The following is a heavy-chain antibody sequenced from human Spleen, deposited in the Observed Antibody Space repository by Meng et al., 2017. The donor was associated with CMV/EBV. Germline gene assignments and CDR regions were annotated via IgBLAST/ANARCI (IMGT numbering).Heavy chain of an antibody. J-gene: IGHJ4*02. CDR2: ISSSGSNI. CDR1: FAFSYYY. CDR3: ARVPADDYDSSGYYFDY. D-gene: IGHD3-22*01. Sequence: FAFSYYYMSWSRPAPGKGLEWVSYISSSGSNIYYADSVKGRFTISRDNAKSSRYLQMNSLRAEDTAVYYCARVPADDYDSSGYYFDYWGQGTLVTVSS. V-gene: IGHV3-11*01.